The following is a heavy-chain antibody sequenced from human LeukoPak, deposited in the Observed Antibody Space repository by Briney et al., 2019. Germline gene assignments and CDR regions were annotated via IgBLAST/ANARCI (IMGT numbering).Heavy chain of an antibody. CDR1: GGSFSGNY. D-gene: IGHD3-10*01. CDR2: INHSGST. Sequence: SETLSLTCAVYGGSFSGNYWSWIRQPPGKGLEWIGDINHSGSTNYNPSLKSRVTISVDTSKNQFSLKLSSVTAADTAVYYCARRHYGSGSYYNARRNGNWFDPWGQGTLVTVSS. J-gene: IGHJ5*02. CDR3: ARRHYGSGSYYNARRNGNWFDP. V-gene: IGHV4-34*01.